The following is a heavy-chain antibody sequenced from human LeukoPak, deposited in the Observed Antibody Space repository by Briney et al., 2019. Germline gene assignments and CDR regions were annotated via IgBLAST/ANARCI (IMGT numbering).Heavy chain of an antibody. Sequence: SETLSLTCTVSGGSISSYYWSWIRQPPGKGLEWIGYIYYSGSTNYNPSLKSRVTISVDTSKNQFSLKLSSVTAADTAVYYCARGDFDPIYPYFDYWGQGTLVIVSS. CDR2: IYYSGST. CDR3: ARGDFDPIYPYFDY. V-gene: IGHV4-59*01. CDR1: GGSISSYY. D-gene: IGHD3-9*01. J-gene: IGHJ4*02.